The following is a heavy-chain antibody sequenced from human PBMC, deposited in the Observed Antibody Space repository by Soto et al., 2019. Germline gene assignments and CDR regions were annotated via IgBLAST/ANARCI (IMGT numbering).Heavy chain of an antibody. V-gene: IGHV3-21*01. CDR3: ARAHYPTRAAAGTCDY. D-gene: IGHD6-13*01. CDR2: ISSSSYI. Sequence: PGGSLRLSCAASGFTFSSYSMNWVRQAPGKGLEWVSSISSSSYIYYADSVKGRFTISRDNAKNSLYLQMNGLRAEDTAVYYCARAHYPTRAAAGTCDYWGQGTLVTVSS. J-gene: IGHJ4*02. CDR1: GFTFSSYS.